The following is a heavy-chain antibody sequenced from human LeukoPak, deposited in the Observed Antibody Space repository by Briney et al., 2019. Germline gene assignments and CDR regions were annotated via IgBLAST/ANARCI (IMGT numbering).Heavy chain of an antibody. D-gene: IGHD1-26*01. J-gene: IGHJ4*02. CDR1: GGSISSSSYY. CDR2: TYYGGST. CDR3: ARSDATSAHEPAY. Sequence: SETLSLTCTVSGGSISSSSYYWGWIRQPPGKGLEWIGFTYYGGSTFYTPSLKSRATISVDTSENQFSLKLSSVTAADTAVYYCARSDATSAHEPAYWGQGTLVTVSS. V-gene: IGHV4-31*03.